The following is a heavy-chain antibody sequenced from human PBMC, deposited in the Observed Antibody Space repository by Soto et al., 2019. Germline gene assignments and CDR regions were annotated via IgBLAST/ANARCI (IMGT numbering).Heavy chain of an antibody. CDR3: VRVVAIPGYTGN. J-gene: IGHJ4*02. CDR1: GATFSSYA. D-gene: IGHD5-12*01. Sequence: TVKVSCKTSGATFSSYAISWVRQAPGQGLEWMGGIVPIVDTSTYAQKFQGRVTITADQSTSTAYMALSSLSSDDTAIYYCVRVVAIPGYTGNWGQGTVVTVSS. V-gene: IGHV1-69*13. CDR2: IVPIVDTS.